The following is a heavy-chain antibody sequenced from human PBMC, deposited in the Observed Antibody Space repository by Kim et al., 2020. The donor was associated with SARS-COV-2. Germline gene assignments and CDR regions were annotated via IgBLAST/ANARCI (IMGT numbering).Heavy chain of an antibody. J-gene: IGHJ4*02. D-gene: IGHD6-13*01. CDR1: GFTYSGYW. Sequence: GGSLRLSCAASGFTYSGYWMSWVRQAPGKGLEWVANIKEDGSDKYYVDSVKGRFTISRDNAKNSLYLQMNSLRAEDTAVYYCTRSQLAVWGQGTLVTVSS. V-gene: IGHV3-7*01. CDR3: TRSQLAV. CDR2: IKEDGSDK.